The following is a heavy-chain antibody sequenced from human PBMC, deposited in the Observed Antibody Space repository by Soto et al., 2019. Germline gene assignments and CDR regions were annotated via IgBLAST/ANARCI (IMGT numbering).Heavy chain of an antibody. V-gene: IGHV4-31*03. CDR3: ASLRGGATSYFDY. D-gene: IGHD3-10*01. CDR1: GGSISRGGYY. J-gene: IGHJ4*02. Sequence: QVQLQESGPGLVKPSQTLSLTFSVSGGSISRGGYYWSWIRQHPGKGLEWIGYLYDTGSTSYNPSRESRLTLSVDTSTNQFSLKLRSVTAADTVVYDGASLRGGATSYFDYWGQGTLVTVSS. CDR2: LYDTGST.